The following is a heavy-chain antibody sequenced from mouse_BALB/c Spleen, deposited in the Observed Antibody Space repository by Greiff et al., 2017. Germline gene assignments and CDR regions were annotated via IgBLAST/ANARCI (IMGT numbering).Heavy chain of an antibody. CDR1: GFTFSDYY. Sequence: EVQRVESGGGLVKPGGSLKLSCAASGFTFSDYYMYWVRQTPEKRLEWVATISDGGSYTYYPDSVKGRFTISRDNAKNNLYLQMSSLKSEDTAMYYCGRAYYGNVRFAYWGQGTLVTVSA. CDR2: ISDGGSYT. V-gene: IGHV5-4*02. CDR3: GRAYYGNVRFAY. J-gene: IGHJ3*01. D-gene: IGHD2-10*01.